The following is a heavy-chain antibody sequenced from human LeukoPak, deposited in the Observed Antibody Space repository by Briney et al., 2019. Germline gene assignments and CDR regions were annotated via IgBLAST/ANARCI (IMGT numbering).Heavy chain of an antibody. CDR2: INAGNGNT. CDR1: GYIFTSYA. J-gene: IGHJ4*02. D-gene: IGHD5-18*01. V-gene: IGHV1-3*01. CDR3: ARPDTALGSPFDY. Sequence: GASVKVSCKASGYIFTSYAMHWVRRAPGQRLEWMGWINAGNGNTKYSQKFQGRVTITRDTSASTAYMELSSLRSEDTAVYYCARPDTALGSPFDYWGQGTLVTVSS.